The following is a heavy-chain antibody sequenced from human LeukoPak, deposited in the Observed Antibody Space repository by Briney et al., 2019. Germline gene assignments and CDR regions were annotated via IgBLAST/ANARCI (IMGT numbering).Heavy chain of an antibody. V-gene: IGHV3-48*01. J-gene: IGHJ5*02. CDR2: ISSSSRSL. CDR1: GFTFKTYS. D-gene: IGHD6-6*01. CDR3: ARDPIYSISRSVWFDP. Sequence: PGGSLRLSCAASGFTFKTYSMNWVRQAPGKGLEWISYISSSSRSLYYVDSVKGRFTISRDNAKNSLFLQMNSLRAEDTAVYYCARDPIYSISRSVWFDPWGQGTLVTVSS.